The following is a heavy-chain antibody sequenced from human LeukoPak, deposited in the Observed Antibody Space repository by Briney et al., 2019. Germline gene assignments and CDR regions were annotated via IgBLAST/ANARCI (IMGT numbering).Heavy chain of an antibody. V-gene: IGHV4-59*01. CDR2: IYYSGST. J-gene: IGHJ6*03. D-gene: IGHD3-3*01. CDR1: GGSISSYY. CDR3: ARSITIFGVAVGGYYYMDV. Sequence: SETLSLTCTVSGGSISSYYWSWIRQPPGKGLEWIGYIYYSGSTNYNPSLKSRVTTSVDTSKNQFSLKLSSVTAADTAVYYCARSITIFGVAVGGYYYMDVWGKGTTVTVSS.